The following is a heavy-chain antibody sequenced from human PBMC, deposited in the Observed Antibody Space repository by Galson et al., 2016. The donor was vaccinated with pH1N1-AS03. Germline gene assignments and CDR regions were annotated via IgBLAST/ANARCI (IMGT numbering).Heavy chain of an antibody. J-gene: IGHJ4*02. Sequence: QSGAEVKKPGESLKISCEGSGFRLSNHWIGWVRQMPGKGLEWMGIICPGDSDSRYSPSFQGHVTISADKSINTAYLQWTSLQASDTAMYYCAKLAVAGRWFFDYWGQGTLVTVS. V-gene: IGHV5-51*03. CDR2: ICPGDSDS. D-gene: IGHD6-19*01. CDR3: AKLAVAGRWFFDY. CDR1: GFRLSNHW.